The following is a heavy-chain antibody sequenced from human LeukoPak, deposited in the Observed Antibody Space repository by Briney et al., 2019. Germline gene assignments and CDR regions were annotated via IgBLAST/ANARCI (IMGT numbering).Heavy chain of an antibody. J-gene: IGHJ4*02. CDR1: GGSFSGYY. D-gene: IGHD4-17*01. CDR3: ARWETTGNFDY. Sequence: SETLSLTCAVYGGSFSGYYWSWIRQPPGKGLEWIGGINHSGSTNYNPSLKSRVTISVDTSKNQFSLKLSSVTAADTAVYYCARWETTGNFDYWGQGTLVTVSS. CDR2: INHSGST. V-gene: IGHV4-34*01.